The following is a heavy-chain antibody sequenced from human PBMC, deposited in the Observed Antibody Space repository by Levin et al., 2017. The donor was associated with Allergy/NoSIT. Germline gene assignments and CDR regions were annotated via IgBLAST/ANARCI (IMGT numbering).Heavy chain of an antibody. D-gene: IGHD6-19*01. J-gene: IGHJ4*02. CDR2: ISGSGGST. Sequence: GGSLRLSCAASGFTFSSYAMSWVRQAPGKGLKWVSAISGSGGSTFYADSVKGRFTISRDNSKNTLYLQMNSLRAEDTAVYYCAKLTGLAVAGTRGFDYWGQGTLVTVSS. V-gene: IGHV3-23*01. CDR1: GFTFSSYA. CDR3: AKLTGLAVAGTRGFDY.